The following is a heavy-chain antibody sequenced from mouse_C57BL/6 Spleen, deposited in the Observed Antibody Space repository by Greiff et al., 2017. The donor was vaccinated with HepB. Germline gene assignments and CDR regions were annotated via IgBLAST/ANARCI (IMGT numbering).Heavy chain of an antibody. D-gene: IGHD1-2*01. V-gene: IGHV7-3*01. J-gene: IGHJ4*01. CDR2: IRNKANGYTT. CDR1: GFTFTDYY. CDR3: ARGRPYAMDY. Sequence: EVQRVESGGGLVQPGGSLSLSCAASGFTFTDYYMSWVRQPPGKALEWLGFIRNKANGYTTEYSASVKGRFTISRDNSQSILYLQMNALRAEDSSTYYCARGRPYAMDYWGQGTSVTVSS.